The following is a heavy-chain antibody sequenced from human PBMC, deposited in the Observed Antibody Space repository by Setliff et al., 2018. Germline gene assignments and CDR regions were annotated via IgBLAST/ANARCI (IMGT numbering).Heavy chain of an antibody. Sequence: SETLCLTCTVSGGSISGYYWSWIRQPAGKGLEWIGRISTSGSTNYNPSLKSRLTMSVDTSKNQFSLKVTSVTAADTAVYYCVRSMPDTANFDYWGQGTLVTVSS. CDR2: ISTSGST. CDR1: GGSISGYY. V-gene: IGHV4-4*07. J-gene: IGHJ4*02. D-gene: IGHD5-18*01. CDR3: VRSMPDTANFDY.